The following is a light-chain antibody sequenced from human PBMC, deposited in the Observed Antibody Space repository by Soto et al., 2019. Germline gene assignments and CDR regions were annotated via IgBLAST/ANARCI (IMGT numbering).Light chain of an antibody. V-gene: IGKV3-15*01. CDR1: RTVGSK. J-gene: IGKJ2*01. Sequence: EIVMTQSPATPSVSPGERVPLSCRASRTVGSKLAWYQQKPGQAPRLLISDASTRATGIPARFSGSGSGTEFTLTISSLQSEDFAVYYCQQYSDWKTFGQGTKLEIK. CDR3: QQYSDWKT. CDR2: DAS.